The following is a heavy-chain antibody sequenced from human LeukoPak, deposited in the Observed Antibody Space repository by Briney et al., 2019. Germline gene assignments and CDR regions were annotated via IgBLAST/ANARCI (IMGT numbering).Heavy chain of an antibody. V-gene: IGHV4-34*01. Sequence: SETLSLTCAVYGGSFSGYYWSWIRQPPGKGLEWIGEINHSGCTNYNPSLKSRVTISVDTSKNQFSLKLSSVTAADTAVYYCASGRGRRYFDYWGQGTLVTVSS. J-gene: IGHJ4*02. CDR2: INHSGCT. CDR3: ASGRGRRYFDY. CDR1: GGSFSGYY.